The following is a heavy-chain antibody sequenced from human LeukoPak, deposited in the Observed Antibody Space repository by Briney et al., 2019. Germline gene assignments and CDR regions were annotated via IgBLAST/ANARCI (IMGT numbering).Heavy chain of an antibody. V-gene: IGHV3-30*18. Sequence: GGSLRLSCAASGFTFSSYGMHWVRQAPGKGLEWVAVISYDGSNKYYADSVKGRFTISRDNSKNTLYLQMNSLRAEDTAVYYCAKDLKRLWFGELSHWGQGTLVTVSS. J-gene: IGHJ4*02. D-gene: IGHD3-10*01. CDR2: ISYDGSNK. CDR1: GFTFSSYG. CDR3: AKDLKRLWFGELSH.